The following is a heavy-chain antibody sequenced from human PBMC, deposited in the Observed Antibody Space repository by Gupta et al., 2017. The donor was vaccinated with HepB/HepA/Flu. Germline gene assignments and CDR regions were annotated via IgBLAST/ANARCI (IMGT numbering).Heavy chain of an antibody. D-gene: IGHD3-3*01. V-gene: IGHV3-30-3*01. CDR3: ARAVLARGAFDI. CDR2: ISYDGSNK. J-gene: IGHJ3*02. Sequence: QVQLVESGGGVVQPGRSLRLSCAASGFTFSSYAMHWVRQAPGKGLEWVAVISYDGSNKYYADSVKGRFTISRDNSKNTLYLQMNSLRAEDTAVYYCARAVLARGAFDIWGQGTMVTVSS. CDR1: GFTFSSYA.